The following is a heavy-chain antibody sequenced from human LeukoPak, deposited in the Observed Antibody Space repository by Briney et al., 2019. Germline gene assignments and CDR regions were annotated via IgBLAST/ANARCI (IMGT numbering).Heavy chain of an antibody. Sequence: ASVKVSCKASGYTFTGYYMHWVRQAPGQGLEWMGWINPNSGGTNYAQKFQGRATMTRDTSISTAYMELSRLRSDDTAVYYCARDPSYPRGYYVDYWGQGTLVTVSS. CDR3: ARDPSYPRGYYVDY. D-gene: IGHD3-3*01. CDR1: GYTFTGYY. CDR2: INPNSGGT. V-gene: IGHV1-2*02. J-gene: IGHJ4*02.